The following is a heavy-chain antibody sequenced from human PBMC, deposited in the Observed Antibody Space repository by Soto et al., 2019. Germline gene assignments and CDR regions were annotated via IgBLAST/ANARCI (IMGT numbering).Heavy chain of an antibody. D-gene: IGHD3-22*01. CDR3: ARADTYDSSGSNGL. J-gene: IGHJ4*02. V-gene: IGHV3-30*03. CDR1: GFTFSSYG. CDR2: ISYDGSNK. Sequence: GGSLRLSCAASGFTFSSYGMHWVRQAPGKGLEWVAVISYDGSNKYYADSVKGRFTISRDNSKNTLYLQMNSLRAEDTAVYYCARADTYDSSGSNGLWGQGTLVTVSS.